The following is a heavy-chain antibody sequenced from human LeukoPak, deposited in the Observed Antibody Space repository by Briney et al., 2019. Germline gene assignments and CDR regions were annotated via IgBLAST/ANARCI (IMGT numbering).Heavy chain of an antibody. CDR3: ARHSFLIVVVTAELDP. V-gene: IGHV3-30-3*01. Sequence: PGRSLRLSCAASGFTFSSYAMHWVRQAPGKGLEWVAVISYDGSNKYYADSVKGRFTISRDNSKNTLYLQMNSLRAEDTAVYYCARHSFLIVVVTAELDPWGQGTLVTVSS. D-gene: IGHD2-21*02. CDR1: GFTFSSYA. J-gene: IGHJ5*02. CDR2: ISYDGSNK.